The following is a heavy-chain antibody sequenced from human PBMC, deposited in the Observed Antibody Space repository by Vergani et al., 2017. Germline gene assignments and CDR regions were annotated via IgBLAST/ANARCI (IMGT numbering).Heavy chain of an antibody. D-gene: IGHD6-19*01. CDR3: AREGSAVAPFDY. CDR1: GFTFRSYS. V-gene: IGHV3-21*01. CDR2: ISSSSSYI. J-gene: IGHJ4*02. Sequence: EVQLVESGGGLVKPGGSLRLSCAASGFTFRSYSMNWVRQAPGKGLEWVSSISSSSSYIYYADSVKGRVTISRDNAKNSLYLQMNSLRAEDTAVDYCAREGSAVAPFDYWGQGTLVTVSS.